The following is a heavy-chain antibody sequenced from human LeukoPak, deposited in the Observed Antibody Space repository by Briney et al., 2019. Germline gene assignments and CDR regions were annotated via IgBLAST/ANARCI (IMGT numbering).Heavy chain of an antibody. D-gene: IGHD6-13*01. J-gene: IGHJ6*02. CDR1: GYTFTSYD. CDR3: ARVNSSSWYSFYYYYYGMDV. Sequence: GASVKVSCKASGYTFTSYDINWVRQATGQGLEWMGWMNPNSGNTGYAQKFQGRVTMTRNTSISTAYMELSSLRSEDTAVYYCARVNSSSWYSFYYYYYGMDVWGQGTTVTVSS. V-gene: IGHV1-8*01. CDR2: MNPNSGNT.